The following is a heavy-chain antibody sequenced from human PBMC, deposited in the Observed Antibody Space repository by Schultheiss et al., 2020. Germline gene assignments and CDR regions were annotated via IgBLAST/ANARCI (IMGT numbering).Heavy chain of an antibody. D-gene: IGHD4-17*01. V-gene: IGHV4-59*12. CDR2: VHHSGST. CDR1: GDSISSYY. CDR3: ARALSPPKLRAQVDY. Sequence: SETLSLTCTVSGDSISSYYWSWIRQPPGKGLECVGFVHHSGSTNYCPSLKSRVTISVDTSKNQFSLKLSSVTAADTAVYYCARALSPPKLRAQVDYWGQGTLVTVSS. J-gene: IGHJ4*02.